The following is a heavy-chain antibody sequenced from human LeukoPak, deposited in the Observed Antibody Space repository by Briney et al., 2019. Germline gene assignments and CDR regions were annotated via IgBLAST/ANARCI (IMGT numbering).Heavy chain of an antibody. CDR3: ARQPTPIAAADTNFDY. D-gene: IGHD6-13*01. J-gene: IGHJ4*02. V-gene: IGHV4-39*01. Sequence: SETLSLTCTVSGGSISSSSYYWGWIRRPPGKGLEWIGSIYYSGSTYYNPSLKSRVTISVDTSKNRFSLKLSSVTAADTAVYYCARQPTPIAAADTNFDYWGQGTLVTVSS. CDR2: IYYSGST. CDR1: GGSISSSSYY.